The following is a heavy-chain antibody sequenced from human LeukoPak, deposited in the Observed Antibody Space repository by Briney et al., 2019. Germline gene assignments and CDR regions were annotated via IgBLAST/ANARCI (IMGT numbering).Heavy chain of an antibody. D-gene: IGHD4-17*01. CDR3: AKSYGDYTGSNYFGMDV. CDR2: ISYDGSNK. V-gene: IGHV3-30*18. J-gene: IGHJ6*02. Sequence: QTGGSPRLSCAASGFTFSNYGMHWVRHAPGKGLEWVALISYDGSNKYYADSVKGRFTISRDNSKNTLYLQMNSLRVEDAPVYYCAKSYGDYTGSNYFGMDVWGQGTTVIVSS. CDR1: GFTFSNYG.